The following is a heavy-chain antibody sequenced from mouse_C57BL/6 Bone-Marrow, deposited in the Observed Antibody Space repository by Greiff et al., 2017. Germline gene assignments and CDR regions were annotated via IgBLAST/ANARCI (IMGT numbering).Heavy chain of an antibody. J-gene: IGHJ1*03. V-gene: IGHV1-84*01. D-gene: IGHD2-13*01. Sequence: LVESGPELVKPGASVKISCKASGYTFTDYYINWVKQRPGQGLEWIGWINPGCGNTRYNQKFKGKATLTVDPSSSTAYMQLSSLSSEDSAVSFCARVTQYFDVWGTGTSVTVSS. CDR3: ARVTQYFDV. CDR1: GYTFTDYY. CDR2: INPGCGNT.